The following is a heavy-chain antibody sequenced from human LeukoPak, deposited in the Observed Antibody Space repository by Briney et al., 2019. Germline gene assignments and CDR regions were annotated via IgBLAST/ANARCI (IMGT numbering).Heavy chain of an antibody. Sequence: PGGSLRLSCTASGFTFSTDAMGWARQAPGKGLGWGSSISGSGGSAYYADSVKGRFTISRDNSKNTLYLQMNSLRAEDTAVYYCARKKGTTVTVLLSTYYGMDVWGQGTTVTVSS. V-gene: IGHV3-23*01. J-gene: IGHJ6*02. CDR3: ARKKGTTVTVLLSTYYGMDV. CDR1: GFTFSTDA. CDR2: ISGSGGSA. D-gene: IGHD4-11*01.